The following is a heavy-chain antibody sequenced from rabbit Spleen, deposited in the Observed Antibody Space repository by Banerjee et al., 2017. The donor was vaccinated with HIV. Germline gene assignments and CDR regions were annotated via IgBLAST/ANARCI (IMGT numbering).Heavy chain of an antibody. CDR3: ARGSAAMTMVITGFYFGL. CDR2: INAVTGKA. J-gene: IGHJ4*01. V-gene: IGHV1S45*01. D-gene: IGHD2-1*01. CDR1: GFPFSNKAV. Sequence: QQQLEESEGGLVKPGASLTLTCTASGFPFSNKAVMCWVRQAPGKGLEWIACINAVTGKAVYASWAKGRFTISKTSSTTVTLQLTSLTAADTATYFCARGSAAMTMVITGFYFGLWGQGTLVTVS.